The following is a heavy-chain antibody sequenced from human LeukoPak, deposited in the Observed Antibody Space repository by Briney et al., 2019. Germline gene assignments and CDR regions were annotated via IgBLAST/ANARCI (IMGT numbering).Heavy chain of an antibody. CDR1: GFTFDSYV. Sequence: AGGSLRLSCAASGFTFDSYVMNWVRQGPGRGLEWVSSISGSGANAYYADSVKGRFTISRDNSKNTLYLQMNSLGAEDTALYYCAKATYYYDSSGYYPLLYWGQGTLVTVSS. D-gene: IGHD3-22*01. J-gene: IGHJ4*02. CDR2: ISGSGANA. V-gene: IGHV3-23*01. CDR3: AKATYYYDSSGYYPLLY.